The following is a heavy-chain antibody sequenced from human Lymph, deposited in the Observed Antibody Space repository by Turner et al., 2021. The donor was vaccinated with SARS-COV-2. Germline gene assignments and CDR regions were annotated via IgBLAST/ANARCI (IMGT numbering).Heavy chain of an antibody. CDR3: ARVLPFGDYFDY. V-gene: IGHV3-53*01. D-gene: IGHD3-10*01. J-gene: IGHJ4*02. CDR2: IYSGGST. CDR1: VFTVSSNY. Sequence: EVQLVASGGGLYQPGGSLRLSCAASVFTVSSNYMSWVRQAPGKGLEWVSVIYSGGSTYYADSVKGRFTISRDNSKNTLYLQMNSLRAEDTAVYYCARVLPFGDYFDYWGQGTLVTVSS.